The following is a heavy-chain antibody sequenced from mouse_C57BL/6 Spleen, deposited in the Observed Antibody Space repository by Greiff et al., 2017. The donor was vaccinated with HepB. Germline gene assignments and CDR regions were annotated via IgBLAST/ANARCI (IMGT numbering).Heavy chain of an antibody. V-gene: IGHV1-52*01. CDR1: GYTFTSYW. D-gene: IGHD1-1*01. Sequence: VQLQQSGAELVRPGSSVKLSCKASGYTFTSYWMHWVKQRPIQGLEWIGNIDPSDSETHYNQKFKDKATLTVDKSSSTAYMQLSSLTSEDSAVYYCARDGSFPFDYWGQGTTLTVSS. J-gene: IGHJ2*01. CDR2: IDPSDSET. CDR3: ARDGSFPFDY.